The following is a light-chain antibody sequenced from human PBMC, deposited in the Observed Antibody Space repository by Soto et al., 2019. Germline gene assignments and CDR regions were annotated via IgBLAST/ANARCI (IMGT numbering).Light chain of an antibody. CDR2: GAS. J-gene: IGKJ2*01. Sequence: LMTQSPAILSVSPGERVTLSCRASQDVGINLAWYQQKPGHAPRLVVYGASTRATGFPARFSGSGSGTEFTLTISSLQSEDLAVYYCHQYNYWPGTFGQGTKLEIK. CDR1: QDVGIN. CDR3: HQYNYWPGT. V-gene: IGKV3-15*01.